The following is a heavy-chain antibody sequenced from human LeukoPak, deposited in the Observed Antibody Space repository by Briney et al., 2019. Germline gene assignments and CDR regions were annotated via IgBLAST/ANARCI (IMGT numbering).Heavy chain of an antibody. CDR2: INDSGTT. Sequence: PSETLSLTCSVSGGTIRGSWWSWIRQPAGKGPEWMGRINDSGTTRYDPSLKSRLTMSVDTSKDQFSLKLTSVTAADTAVYYCVRGLTASNDFNWFESWGRGILVTVSS. V-gene: IGHV4-4*07. CDR1: GGTIRGSW. D-gene: IGHD1-1*01. J-gene: IGHJ5*01. CDR3: VRGLTASNDFNWFES.